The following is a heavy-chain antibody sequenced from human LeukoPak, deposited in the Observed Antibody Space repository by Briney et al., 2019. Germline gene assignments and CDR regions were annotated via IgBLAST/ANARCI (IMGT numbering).Heavy chain of an antibody. J-gene: IGHJ6*02. CDR1: GGSISSYY. CDR2: IYYSGST. Sequence: KPSETLSLTCTVSGGSISSYYWSWIRQPPGKGLEWIGYIYYSGSTNYNPSLKSRVTISVDTSKNQFSLKLSSVTAADTAVYYCARALGWNYGMDVWGQGTTVTVSS. CDR3: ARALGWNYGMDV. V-gene: IGHV4-59*01. D-gene: IGHD7-27*01.